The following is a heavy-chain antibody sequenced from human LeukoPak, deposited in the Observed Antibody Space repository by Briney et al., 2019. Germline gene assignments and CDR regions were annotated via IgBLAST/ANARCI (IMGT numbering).Heavy chain of an antibody. CDR2: LSGRSPNI. V-gene: IGHV3-23*01. J-gene: IGHJ4*02. CDR3: AKESSSAWSNFDC. CDR1: GFTFSSYA. D-gene: IGHD6-19*01. Sequence: PGGSLRLSCAASGFTFSSYAMSGVRQAPGKGLEGVSGLSGRSPNIYYADSVMGRSTMYRDNSKNTLHLQLNRLRNEDTAVYYCAKESSSAWSNFDCWGQGTLVTVSS.